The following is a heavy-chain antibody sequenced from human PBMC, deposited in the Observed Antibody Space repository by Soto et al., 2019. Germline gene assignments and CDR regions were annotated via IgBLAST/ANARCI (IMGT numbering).Heavy chain of an antibody. V-gene: IGHV1-2*02. CDR3: ARGALRAAAGTFDY. J-gene: IGHJ4*02. D-gene: IGHD6-13*01. CDR2: INPNSGGT. Sequence: VKVSCKASGYTFTGYYMHWVRQAPGQGLEWMGWINPNSGGTNYAQKFQGRVTMTRDTSISTAYMELSRLRSDDTAVYYCARGALRAAAGTFDYWGQGTLVTVSS. CDR1: GYTFTGYY.